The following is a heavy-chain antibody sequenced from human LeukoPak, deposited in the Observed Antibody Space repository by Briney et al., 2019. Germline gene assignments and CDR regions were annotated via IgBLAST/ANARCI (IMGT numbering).Heavy chain of an antibody. CDR1: GFTFSSYA. CDR2: ISDTGRST. CDR3: AKVLRGLAYSADYSE. D-gene: IGHD4-11*01. Sequence: PGGSLRLSCAASGFTFSSYAMNWVRQAPGKGLEWVSGISDTGRSTYYADSVKGRFTISRSNSKNTLYLQMSSLRDEDTAVYYCAKVLRGLAYSADYSEWGQGTLVTVSS. J-gene: IGHJ4*02. V-gene: IGHV3-23*01.